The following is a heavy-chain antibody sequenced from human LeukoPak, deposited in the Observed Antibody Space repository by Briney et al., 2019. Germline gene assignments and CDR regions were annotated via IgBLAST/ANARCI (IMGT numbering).Heavy chain of an antibody. V-gene: IGHV1-69*05. D-gene: IGHD3-22*01. CDR3: AREGYYYDNSGYYDY. J-gene: IGHJ4*02. Sequence: GASVKVSCKASGGTFSSYAISWVRQAPGQGLEWMGGIIPIFGTANYAQKLQGRVTMTTDTSTSTAYMELRSLRSDDTALYYCAREGYYYDNSGYYDYWGQGTLVTVSS. CDR1: GGTFSSYA. CDR2: IIPIFGTA.